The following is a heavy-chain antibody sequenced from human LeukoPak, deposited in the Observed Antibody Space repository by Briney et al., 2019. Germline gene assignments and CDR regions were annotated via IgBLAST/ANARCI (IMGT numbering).Heavy chain of an antibody. J-gene: IGHJ4*02. D-gene: IGHD2-15*01. CDR3: AKSFVVVVDGVDY. V-gene: IGHV3-30*02. CDR2: IRYDGGNK. Sequence: PGGSLRLSCAASGFTFSSYGMHWVRQAPGKGLEWVAFIRYDGGNKYYADSVKGRFTISRDNSKNTLYLQMNSLRAEDTAAYYCAKSFVVVVDGVDYWGQGTLVTVSS. CDR1: GFTFSSYG.